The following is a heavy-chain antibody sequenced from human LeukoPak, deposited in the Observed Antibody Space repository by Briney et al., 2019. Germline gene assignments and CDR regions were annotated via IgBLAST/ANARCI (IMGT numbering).Heavy chain of an antibody. Sequence: QTGGSLRLSCAASGFTFSSYAMSWVRQAPGKGLEWVSAISGSGGSTYYADSVKGRFTFSRDNSKNTLYLQMNSLRAEDTAVYYCAKDSVTKYDFWSGPTYFVDYWGQGTLVTVSS. CDR1: GFTFSSYA. V-gene: IGHV3-23*01. CDR3: AKDSVTKYDFWSGPTYFVDY. D-gene: IGHD3-3*01. J-gene: IGHJ4*02. CDR2: ISGSGGST.